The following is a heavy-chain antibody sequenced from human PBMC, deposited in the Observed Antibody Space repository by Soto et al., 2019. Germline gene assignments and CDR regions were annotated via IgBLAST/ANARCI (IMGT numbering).Heavy chain of an antibody. V-gene: IGHV1-8*01. CDR2: MNPNSGNT. CDR3: ARGNRITIFGVVIISGENYMYI. Sequence: ASVKVSCKASGYTFTSYDINWVRQATGQGLEWMGWMNPNSGNTGYAQKFQGRVTMTRNTSISTAYMELSSLRSEDTAVYYCARGNRITIFGVVIISGENYMYIWGKGTTVTVSS. D-gene: IGHD3-3*01. CDR1: GYTFTSYD. J-gene: IGHJ6*03.